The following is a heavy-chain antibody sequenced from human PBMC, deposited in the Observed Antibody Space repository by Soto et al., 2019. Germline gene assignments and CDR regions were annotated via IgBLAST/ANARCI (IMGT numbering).Heavy chain of an antibody. CDR2: ISYDGSNK. CDR3: AKTPNFWSGYYPRSYRYSDYYYGMDV. V-gene: IGHV3-30*18. J-gene: IGHJ6*02. CDR1: GFTFSSYG. D-gene: IGHD3-3*01. Sequence: QVQLVESGGGVVQPGRSLRLSCAASGFTFSSYGMHWVRQAPGKGLEWVAVISYDGSNKYYADSVKGRFTISRDNSKNTLYLHMNSMRAEDTAVYYCAKTPNFWSGYYPRSYRYSDYYYGMDVWGQGTTVTVSS.